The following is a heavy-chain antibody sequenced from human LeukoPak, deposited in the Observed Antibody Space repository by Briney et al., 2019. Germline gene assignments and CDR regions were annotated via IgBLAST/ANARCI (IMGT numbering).Heavy chain of an antibody. Sequence: PSETLSLTCAVYGGSFSGYYWSWIRQPPGKGLEWIGEINHSGSTNYNPSLKSRVTISVDTSENQFSLKLSSVTAADTAVYYCARGRSYYGSGSYQNWFDPWGQGTLVTVSS. V-gene: IGHV4-34*01. J-gene: IGHJ5*02. CDR1: GGSFSGYY. D-gene: IGHD3-10*01. CDR3: ARGRSYYGSGSYQNWFDP. CDR2: INHSGST.